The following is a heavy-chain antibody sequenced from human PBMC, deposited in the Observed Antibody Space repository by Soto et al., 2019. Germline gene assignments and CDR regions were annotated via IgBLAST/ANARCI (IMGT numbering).Heavy chain of an antibody. J-gene: IGHJ4*02. D-gene: IGHD4-17*01. CDR1: GFTFSSYS. CDR2: SSSSSSYI. Sequence: EVQLVESGGGLVKPGGSLRLSCAASGFTFSSYSMNWVRQAPGKGLEWVSSSSSSSSYIYYADSVKGRFTISRDNAKNSLYLQMNSLRAEDTAVYYCARGNGDYGSYYFDYWGQGTLVTVSS. V-gene: IGHV3-21*01. CDR3: ARGNGDYGSYYFDY.